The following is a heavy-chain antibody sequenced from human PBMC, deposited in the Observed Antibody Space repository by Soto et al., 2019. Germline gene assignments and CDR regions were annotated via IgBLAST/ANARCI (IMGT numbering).Heavy chain of an antibody. CDR3: AREGITVAGITFDY. V-gene: IGHV1-46*01. CDR1: GYTFTSYF. D-gene: IGHD6-19*01. Sequence: QVQLVQSGAEVKKPGASVKVSCKASGYTFTSYFIHWVRQAPGQGLEWVGIINPSGDSQTYAQKFQRRVTMTRDTSTSTVYMELSSLRSEDTAVYYCAREGITVAGITFDYWGQGNLVTVSS. J-gene: IGHJ4*02. CDR2: INPSGDSQ.